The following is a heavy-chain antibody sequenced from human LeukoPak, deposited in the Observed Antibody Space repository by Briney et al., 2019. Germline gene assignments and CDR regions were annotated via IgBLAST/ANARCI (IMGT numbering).Heavy chain of an antibody. V-gene: IGHV4-39*01. CDR2: IYYCGST. CDR1: GGSISSSSYY. Sequence: SETLSLTCTVSGGSISSSSYYWVCIRQPPGKGREWIGSIYYCGSTDYNPSLKSRVTISVDMSKNQFSLRLSSVTAADTAVYCCAGCVDTSICGYWGQGILVTVSS. D-gene: IGHD5-18*01. CDR3: AGCVDTSICGY. J-gene: IGHJ4*02.